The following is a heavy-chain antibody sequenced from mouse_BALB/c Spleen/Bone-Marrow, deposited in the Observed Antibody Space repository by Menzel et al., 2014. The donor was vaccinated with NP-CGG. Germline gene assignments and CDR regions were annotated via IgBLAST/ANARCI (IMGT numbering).Heavy chain of an antibody. J-gene: IGHJ3*01. D-gene: IGHD1-2*01. CDR1: GYTFTSYW. CDR2: IDPSDSET. Sequence: QVQLQQSGAELVKLGAPVKLSCKASGYTFTSYWMNWVKQRPGRGLEWIGRIDPSDSETHYNQKFKDKATLTVDKSSSTAYIQLSSLTSEDSAVYYCARRGYGYGFAYWGQGTLVTVSA. V-gene: IGHV1-69*02. CDR3: ARRGYGYGFAY.